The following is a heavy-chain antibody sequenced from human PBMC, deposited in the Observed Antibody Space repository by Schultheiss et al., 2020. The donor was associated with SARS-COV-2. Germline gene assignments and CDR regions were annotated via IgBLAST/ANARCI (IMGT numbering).Heavy chain of an antibody. D-gene: IGHD3-16*01. CDR2: IYYSGST. CDR1: GGSISSGGYY. V-gene: IGHV4-31*03. J-gene: IGHJ4*02. CDR3: ARGDVGGFDY. Sequence: SETLSLTCTVSGGSISSGGYYWSWIRQHPGKGLEWIGYIYYSGSTYYNPSLKSRVTISVDTSKNQFSLKLSSVTAADTAVYYCARGDVGGFDYWGQGTLVTVSS.